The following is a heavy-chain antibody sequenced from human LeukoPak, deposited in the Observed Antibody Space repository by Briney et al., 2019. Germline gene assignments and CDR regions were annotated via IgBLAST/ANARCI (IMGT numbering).Heavy chain of an antibody. CDR1: GGSISSRSYY. CDR2: IYYSGST. V-gene: IGHV4-39*01. Sequence: SETLSLTCTVSGGSISSRSYYWGWIRQPPGKGLEWIGIIYYSGSTYSNPSLRSRVTISVDTSKNQFSLKLSSVTAADTAVYCCASFYCSGGSCYQYYYYYMDVWGKGTTVTISS. D-gene: IGHD2-15*01. J-gene: IGHJ6*03. CDR3: ASFYCSGGSCYQYYYYYMDV.